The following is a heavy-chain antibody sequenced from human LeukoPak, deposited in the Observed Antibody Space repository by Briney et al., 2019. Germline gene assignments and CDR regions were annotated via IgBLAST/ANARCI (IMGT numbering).Heavy chain of an antibody. D-gene: IGHD2-2*01. CDR3: ARVGVVVVPAAASFARGHNWFDP. V-gene: IGHV1-18*01. Sequence: ASVKVSCKASGYTFTSYGISWVRQAPGQGLEWMGWISAYNGNTNYAQKLQGRATMTTDTSTSTAYMELRSLRSDDTAVYYCARVGVVVVPAAASFARGHNWFDPWGQGTLVTVSS. J-gene: IGHJ5*02. CDR2: ISAYNGNT. CDR1: GYTFTSYG.